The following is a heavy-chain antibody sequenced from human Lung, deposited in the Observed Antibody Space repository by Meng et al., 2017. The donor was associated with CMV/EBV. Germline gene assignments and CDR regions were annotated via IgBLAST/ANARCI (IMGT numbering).Heavy chain of an antibody. V-gene: IGHV1-18*01. CDR3: ASGTPGRSYGDY. CDR2: FVNYVDT. Sequence: LVQAGGGVEKLGAAWRVSCKASGYTFGSYGICWVRQAPGQGLEWMGWFVNYVDTYPAPKFQGRVTMTTDTHTNTAFMELRSLTSDDTAVYYCASGTPGRSYGDYWGQGTLVTVFS. J-gene: IGHJ4*02. D-gene: IGHD2-15*01. CDR1: GYTFGSYG.